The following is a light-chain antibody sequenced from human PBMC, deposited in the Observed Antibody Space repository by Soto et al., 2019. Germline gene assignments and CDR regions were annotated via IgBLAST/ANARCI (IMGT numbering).Light chain of an antibody. CDR3: CLYGRSYV. Sequence: HSALPKPASGSGSPGQSITFSCTGTSSDVGSYNLVSWYQQHPRKAPKVMIYEVSKRPSGVSNRFSGSKSGNTASLTISGLQAEAEADYYCCLYGRSYVFGPRSQVTVL. J-gene: IGLJ1*01. V-gene: IGLV2-23*02. CDR1: SSDVGSYNL. CDR2: EVS.